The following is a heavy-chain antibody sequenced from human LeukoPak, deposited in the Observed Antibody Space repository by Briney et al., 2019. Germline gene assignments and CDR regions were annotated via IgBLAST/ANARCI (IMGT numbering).Heavy chain of an antibody. D-gene: IGHD3-3*01. CDR1: GFTFSSYA. CDR2: ISYDGSNK. J-gene: IGHJ4*02. CDR3: ASFGLKGQPRYY. V-gene: IGHV3-30*04. Sequence: GRSLRLSCAASGFTFSSYAMHWVRQAPGKGLEWVAVISYDGSNKYYADSVKGRFTISRDNSKNTLYLQMNSLRAEDTAVYYCASFGLKGQPRYYWGQGTLVTVSS.